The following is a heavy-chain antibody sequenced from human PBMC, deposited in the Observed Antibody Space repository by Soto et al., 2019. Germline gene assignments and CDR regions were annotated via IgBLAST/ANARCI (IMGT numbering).Heavy chain of an antibody. CDR3: SKMRLNLESATFD. Sequence: GGSLRLSCAASGFAFSSYAMTWVRQAPGKGLEWVSSLSGRGDTTYYADSVKGRFIISXXXXXXTXNXQXXXLRAXDTAVYYCSKMRLNLESATFDWGQGTQLTVSS. V-gene: IGHV3-23*01. CDR1: GFAFSSYA. CDR2: LSGRGDTT. J-gene: IGHJ4*02. D-gene: IGHD3-10*02.